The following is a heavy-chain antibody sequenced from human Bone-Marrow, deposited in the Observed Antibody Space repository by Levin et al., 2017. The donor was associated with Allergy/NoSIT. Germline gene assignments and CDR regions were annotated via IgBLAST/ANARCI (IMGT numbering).Heavy chain of an antibody. D-gene: IGHD2-2*01. CDR2: INHSGST. V-gene: IGHV4-34*01. Sequence: SETLSLTCAVYGGSSNGYYWNWIRQPPGKGLEWIGEINHSGSTNYSPSLKSRVTISLDTSKNQISLKVNSVTAADTAVYYCSRKGLYQLPHGMDVWGQGTTVTVSS. J-gene: IGHJ6*02. CDR3: SRKGLYQLPHGMDV. CDR1: GGSSNGYY.